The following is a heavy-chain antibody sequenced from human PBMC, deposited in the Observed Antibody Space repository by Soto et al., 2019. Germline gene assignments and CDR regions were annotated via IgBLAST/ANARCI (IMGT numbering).Heavy chain of an antibody. J-gene: IGHJ6*02. V-gene: IGHV3-49*03. D-gene: IGHD3-3*01. CDR3: TRDDFWSGYYEPPYGMDV. Sequence: PGGSLRLSCTASGFTFGDYAMSWFRQAPGKGLEWVGFIRSKAYGGTTEYAASVKGRFTISRDDSKSIAYLQMNSLKTEDTAVYYCTRDDFWSGYYEPPYGMDVWGQGTTVTVSS. CDR2: IRSKAYGGTT. CDR1: GFTFGDYA.